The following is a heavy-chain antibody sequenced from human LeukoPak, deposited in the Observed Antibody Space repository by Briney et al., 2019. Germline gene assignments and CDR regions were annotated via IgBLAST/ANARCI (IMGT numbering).Heavy chain of an antibody. Sequence: SQTLSLTCTVSGGSISSGGYYWSWIRQHPGKGLEWIGSIYYSGTTYYNPSLKSRVTISVDTSKNQFSLKLSSVTAAETAVYYCARDRDSTNYFDYWGQGTLVTVSS. CDR1: GGSISSGGYY. CDR2: IYYSGTT. J-gene: IGHJ4*02. CDR3: ARDRDSTNYFDY. V-gene: IGHV4-31*03. D-gene: IGHD2/OR15-2a*01.